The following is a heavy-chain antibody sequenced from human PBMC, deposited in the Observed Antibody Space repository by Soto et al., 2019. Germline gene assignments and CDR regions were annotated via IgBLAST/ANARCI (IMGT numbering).Heavy chain of an antibody. CDR3: ARDPGWSGYYGGMGWVDP. CDR2: ISAYYGNT. D-gene: IGHD3-3*01. V-gene: IGHV1-18*01. J-gene: IGHJ5*02. CDR1: GYTFTSYG. Sequence: QVQLVQSGAEVKKPGASVKVSCKASGYTFTSYGISWVRQAPGQGLEWMGWISAYYGNTNYAQKLPGRVTMTTDTSTSTAYMALRSLRSDDTAGYYCARDPGWSGYYGGMGWVDPWGQGTLVTVSS.